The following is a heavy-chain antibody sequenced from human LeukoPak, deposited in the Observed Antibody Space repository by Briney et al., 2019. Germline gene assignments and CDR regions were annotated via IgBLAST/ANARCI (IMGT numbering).Heavy chain of an antibody. D-gene: IGHD2-2*01. CDR1: GYSFTSYW. V-gene: IGHV5-51*01. CDR3: AREIVVVPAAMSGFDP. J-gene: IGHJ5*02. Sequence: GESLKISRKGSGYSFTSYWIGWVRQMPGKGLEWMGIIYPGDSDTRYSPSFQGQVTISADKSISTAYLQWSSLKASDTAMYYCAREIVVVPAAMSGFDPWGQGTLVTVSS. CDR2: IYPGDSDT.